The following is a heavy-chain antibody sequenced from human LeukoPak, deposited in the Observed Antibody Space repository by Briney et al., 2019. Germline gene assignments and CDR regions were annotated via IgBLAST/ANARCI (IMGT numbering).Heavy chain of an antibody. J-gene: IGHJ4*02. CDR2: ISYDGTKK. Sequence: GRSLRLSCAASGFSLSSYVMHWVREAPGKGLEWVAVISYDGTKKYYADSVKGRFTISRDNAKNSLYLQMNSLRAEDTAVYYCARENAPRIAAAGSFDYWGQGTLVTVSS. CDR1: GFSLSSYV. D-gene: IGHD6-13*01. V-gene: IGHV3-30*03. CDR3: ARENAPRIAAAGSFDY.